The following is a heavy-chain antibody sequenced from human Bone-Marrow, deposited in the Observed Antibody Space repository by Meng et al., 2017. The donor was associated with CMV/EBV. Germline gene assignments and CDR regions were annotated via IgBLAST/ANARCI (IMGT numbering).Heavy chain of an antibody. CDR1: GGSISSSSYY. CDR2: IYYSGST. V-gene: IGHV4-39*07. Sequence: SETLSLTCTVSGGSISSSSYYWGWIRQPPGKGLEWIGSIYYSGSTYYNPSLKSRVTISVDTSKNQFSLKLSSVTAADTAVYYCARASRLRYCSSTSCLGGYFDYWGQGTLVTVSS. J-gene: IGHJ4*02. D-gene: IGHD2-2*01. CDR3: ARASRLRYCSSTSCLGGYFDY.